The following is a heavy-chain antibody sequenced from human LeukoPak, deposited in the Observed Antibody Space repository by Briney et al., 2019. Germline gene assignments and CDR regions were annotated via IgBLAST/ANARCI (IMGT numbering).Heavy chain of an antibody. CDR1: GFTFSSYG. J-gene: IGHJ6*03. CDR2: IRYDGSNK. D-gene: IGHD6-13*01. V-gene: IGHV3-30*02. CDR3: AKGEGSSWYLDYYYYMDV. Sequence: PGGSLRLSCAASGFTFSSYGMHWVRQAPGKGLEWVAFIRYDGSNKYYADSVKGRFTISRDNSKNTLYLQMNSLRAEDTAVYYCAKGEGSSWYLDYYYYMDVWGKGTTVTISS.